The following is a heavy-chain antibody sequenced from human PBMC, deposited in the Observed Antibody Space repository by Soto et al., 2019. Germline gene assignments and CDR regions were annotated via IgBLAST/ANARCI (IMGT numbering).Heavy chain of an antibody. Sequence: QVQLVESGGGVVQPGRSLRLSCEASGFTFSHYGMHWVRQAPGKGLEWVAVILSDGSRQHYADSVKGRLTISRDNSKNTLYLDMNSLRVEDTAVYYCARDDDYGDNGLDYWGQGTLVTVSS. CDR3: ARDDDYGDNGLDY. CDR1: GFTFSHYG. CDR2: ILSDGSRQ. V-gene: IGHV3-33*01. D-gene: IGHD4-17*01. J-gene: IGHJ4*02.